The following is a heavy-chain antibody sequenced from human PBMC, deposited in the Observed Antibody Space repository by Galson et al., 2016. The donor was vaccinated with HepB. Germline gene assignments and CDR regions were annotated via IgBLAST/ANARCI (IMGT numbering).Heavy chain of an antibody. J-gene: IGHJ4*02. CDR2: INRSGST. CDR1: GGSISSGSYY. D-gene: IGHD6-13*01. CDR3: ARCTSSSRHSVHSAFDY. Sequence: SETLSLTCTVSGGSISSGSYYWNWIRQPPGKGLEWIGEINRSGSTNYNSSPKSQVTISVDTSKNQFSLNLSSVTAAATAVYYCARCTSSSRHSVHSAFDYWGQGTLVTVSS. V-gene: IGHV4-39*01.